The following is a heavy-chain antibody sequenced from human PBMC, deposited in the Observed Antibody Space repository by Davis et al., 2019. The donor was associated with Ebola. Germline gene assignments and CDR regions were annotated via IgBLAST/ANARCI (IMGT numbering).Heavy chain of an antibody. CDR1: GFTFSGSA. D-gene: IGHD6-13*01. CDR3: TSGYSSSHQGFNDY. CDR2: IRSKANSYAT. J-gene: IGHJ4*02. V-gene: IGHV3-73*01. Sequence: GESLKISCAASGFTFSGSAMHWVRQASGKGLEWVGRIRSKANSYATAYAASVKGRFTISRDDSKNTAYLQMNSLKTEDTAVYYRTSGYSSSHQGFNDYWGQGTLVTVSS.